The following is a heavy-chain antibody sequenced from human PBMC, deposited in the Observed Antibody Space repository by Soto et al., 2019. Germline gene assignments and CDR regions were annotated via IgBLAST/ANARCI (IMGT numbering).Heavy chain of an antibody. J-gene: IGHJ4*02. CDR2: INAGNGNT. Sequence: QVQLVQSGAEVKKPGASVKVSCKASGYTFTSYAMHWVRQAPGQRLEWMGWINAGNGNTKYSQKFQGRVTITRDTSASTAYIELSSLRSEDTAVYYWARGRITMVRGVVYYFDYWGQGTLVTVSS. D-gene: IGHD3-10*01. CDR3: ARGRITMVRGVVYYFDY. V-gene: IGHV1-3*01. CDR1: GYTFTSYA.